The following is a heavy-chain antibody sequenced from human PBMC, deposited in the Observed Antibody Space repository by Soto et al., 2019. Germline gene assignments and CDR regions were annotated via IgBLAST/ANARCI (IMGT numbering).Heavy chain of an antibody. Sequence: QITLKESGPTLMKPTQTLTLTCTFSGFSLTTSGVGVGWIRQPPGKALEWLALIYWDDDKRYTPSLKSRLTITKDTSKNQVVLTMTNMDPVDTGTFYCAHRRAILGVVYGMDVWGQGTTVTVSS. J-gene: IGHJ6*02. CDR3: AHRRAILGVVYGMDV. D-gene: IGHD3-3*01. CDR2: IYWDDDK. V-gene: IGHV2-5*02. CDR1: GFSLTTSGVG.